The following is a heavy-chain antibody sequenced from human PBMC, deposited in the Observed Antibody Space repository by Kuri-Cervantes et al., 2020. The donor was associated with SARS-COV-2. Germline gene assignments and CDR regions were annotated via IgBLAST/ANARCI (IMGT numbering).Heavy chain of an antibody. J-gene: IGHJ4*02. CDR3: ARHGYPQSRSSIDY. CDR2: IYYSGST. CDR1: GGSISSGSYH. Sequence: SETLSLTCTVSGGSISSGSYHWGWIRQPPGKGLEWIGSIYYSGSTYYNPSLKSRVTISVDTSKNQFSLKLSSVTAADTAVYYCARHGYPQSRSSIDYWGQGTLVTVSS. D-gene: IGHD5-12*01. V-gene: IGHV4-39*01.